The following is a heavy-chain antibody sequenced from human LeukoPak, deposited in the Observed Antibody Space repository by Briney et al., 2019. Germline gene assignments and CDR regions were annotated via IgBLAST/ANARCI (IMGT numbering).Heavy chain of an antibody. J-gene: IGHJ4*02. CDR3: TSISLGANEDY. D-gene: IGHD1-26*01. CDR2: IRPDASDT. Sequence: QTGGSLRLSCAASGFTFRNNWMNWIRQAPGKGLEWVANIRPDASDTGYVDSVKGRSTISRDNAKNSVYLQMNSLRVDDTTVYYCTSISLGANEDYWGQGTRVTVSS. V-gene: IGHV3-7*03. CDR1: GFTFRNNW.